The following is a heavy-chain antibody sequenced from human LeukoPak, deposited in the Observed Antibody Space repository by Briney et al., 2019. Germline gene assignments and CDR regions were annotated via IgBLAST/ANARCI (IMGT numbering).Heavy chain of an antibody. Sequence: GGSLRLSCAASGFTVSSNYMSWVCQVPGKGLEWVSVIYSDGTISYADSVKGRFTISRDNSENTLYLQMNSLRVEDTAVYYCAREVGGGASGQWGQGTLVTVSS. J-gene: IGHJ4*02. D-gene: IGHD3-16*01. CDR2: IYSDGTI. CDR3: AREVGGGASGQ. CDR1: GFTVSSNY. V-gene: IGHV3-66*01.